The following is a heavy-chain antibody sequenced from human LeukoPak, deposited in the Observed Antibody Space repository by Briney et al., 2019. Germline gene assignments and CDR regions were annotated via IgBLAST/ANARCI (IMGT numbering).Heavy chain of an antibody. J-gene: IGHJ6*03. CDR1: GFTFSSYA. Sequence: GGSLRLSCAASGFTFSSYAMHWVRQAPGKGLEWVAVISYDGSNKYYADSVKGRFTISRDNSKNTLYLQMNSLRAEDTAVYYCAREGIAAAGDYYYYYMDVWGKGTTVTVSS. CDR2: ISYDGSNK. V-gene: IGHV3-30*04. CDR3: AREGIAAAGDYYYYYMDV. D-gene: IGHD6-13*01.